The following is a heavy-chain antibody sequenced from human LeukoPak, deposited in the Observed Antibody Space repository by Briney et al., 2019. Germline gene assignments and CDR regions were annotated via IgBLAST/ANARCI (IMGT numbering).Heavy chain of an antibody. CDR1: GYTFTAYY. V-gene: IGHV1-2*02. CDR2: INPNSGGT. J-gene: IGHJ5*02. D-gene: IGHD6-13*01. CDR3: ARNRGIAAARSWFDP. Sequence: ASVKVSCKASGYTFTAYYMHWVRQAPGQGLEWMGWINPNSGGTKYVQKFQGRVTMTRDTSISAAYMELSRLRSDDTAVYYCARNRGIAAARSWFDPWGQGTLVTVSS.